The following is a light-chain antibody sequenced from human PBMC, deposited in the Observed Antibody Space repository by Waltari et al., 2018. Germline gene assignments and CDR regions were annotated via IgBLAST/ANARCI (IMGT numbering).Light chain of an antibody. CDR2: DVS. V-gene: IGLV2-14*03. CDR3: SAYTINITRI. CDR1: NTAVGRYDS. Sequence: QSALTQPASVSGSPGQTITISCTGSNTAVGRYDSVSWYQQHPGKAPILIIYDVSNRPSGVSNRFSGSKSGNTASLFISGLQAEDEADYYCSAYTINITRIFGGGTKLTIL. J-gene: IGLJ2*01.